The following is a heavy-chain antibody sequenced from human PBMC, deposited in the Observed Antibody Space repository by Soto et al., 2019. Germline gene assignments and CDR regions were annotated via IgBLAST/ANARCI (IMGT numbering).Heavy chain of an antibody. CDR3: AGGGTPIDY. Sequence: QVQLVQSGAEVKKPGASVKVSCKTSGYTFTNFGLSWVRQAPGQGLEWMGWISAYNGNTNYAQNFQGRVTMTTDTSTSKGYMGVRRLRSDGTGVYFCAGGGTPIDYWGQGTLVTVSS. J-gene: IGHJ4*02. D-gene: IGHD3-16*01. CDR2: ISAYNGNT. V-gene: IGHV1-18*01. CDR1: GYTFTNFG.